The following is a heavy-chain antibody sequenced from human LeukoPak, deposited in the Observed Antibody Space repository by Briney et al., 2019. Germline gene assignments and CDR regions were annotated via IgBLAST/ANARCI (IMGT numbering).Heavy chain of an antibody. CDR1: GFTFDDYA. D-gene: IGHD6-19*01. Sequence: PGGSLRLSCAASGFTFDDYAMHWVRQAPGKGLEWVSLISWDGGSTYYADSVKGRFTISRDNSKNTLYLQMNSLRAEDTAVYYCARGIAVAGTDYWGQGTLVTVSS. J-gene: IGHJ4*02. CDR3: ARGIAVAGTDY. V-gene: IGHV3-43D*03. CDR2: ISWDGGST.